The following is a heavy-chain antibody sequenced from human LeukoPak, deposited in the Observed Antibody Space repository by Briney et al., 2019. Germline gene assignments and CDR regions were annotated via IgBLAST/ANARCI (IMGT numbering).Heavy chain of an antibody. D-gene: IGHD5-12*01. CDR3: ARAVGGYVGYDDNYYYYYMDV. Sequence: ASVKVSCKASGYTFTSYDINWVRQATGQGLEWMGWMNPNSGNTGYAQKFQGRVTFTRNTSISTAYMELSDLTSEDTAVYYCARAVGGYVGYDDNYYYYYMDVWGKGTTVTVSS. V-gene: IGHV1-8*01. CDR1: GYTFTSYD. CDR2: MNPNSGNT. J-gene: IGHJ6*03.